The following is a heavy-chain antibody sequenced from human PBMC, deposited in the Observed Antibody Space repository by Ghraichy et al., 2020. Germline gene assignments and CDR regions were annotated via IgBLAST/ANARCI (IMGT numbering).Heavy chain of an antibody. Sequence: GGSLRLSCAASGFTFSSDGMHWVRQAPGKGLEWVAVIWYDGSNKYYADSVKGRFTISRDNSKNTLYLQMNSLRAEDTAVYYCARAYYDSSGYYAFDYWGQGTLVTVSS. D-gene: IGHD3-22*01. V-gene: IGHV3-33*01. CDR2: IWYDGSNK. J-gene: IGHJ4*02. CDR3: ARAYYDSSGYYAFDY. CDR1: GFTFSSDG.